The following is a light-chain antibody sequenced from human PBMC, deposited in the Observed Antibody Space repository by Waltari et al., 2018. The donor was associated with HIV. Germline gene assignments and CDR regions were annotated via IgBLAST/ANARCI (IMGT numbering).Light chain of an antibody. Sequence: QSALAQPASVSGSPGPSITISCAGAVVDSGPEIFVSWYQQHPGRAPRLIIYILSRRPSGVSDRFSGSSSGMSATLTISGLQSDDEAHYYCSSYSTITSLYVFGTGTRVTVL. CDR1: VVDSGPEIF. V-gene: IGLV2-23*02. CDR3: SSYSTITSLYV. J-gene: IGLJ1*01. CDR2: ILS.